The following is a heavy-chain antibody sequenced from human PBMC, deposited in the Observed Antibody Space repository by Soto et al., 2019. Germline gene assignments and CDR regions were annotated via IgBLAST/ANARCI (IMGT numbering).Heavy chain of an antibody. V-gene: IGHV1-18*01. Sequence: QVHLVQSGAEVKKPGASVNVSCKTSGYTFTRNGISWVRQAPGQGLEWMGWISPNSGNIKYAQKLQGRVIMTTVTSTSTAHMALRSLRSDDTAVYYCVKDRDSNSWPSRDVWGPGTTVTVSS. D-gene: IGHD3-22*01. CDR2: ISPNSGNI. CDR3: VKDRDSNSWPSRDV. J-gene: IGHJ6*02. CDR1: GYTFTRNG.